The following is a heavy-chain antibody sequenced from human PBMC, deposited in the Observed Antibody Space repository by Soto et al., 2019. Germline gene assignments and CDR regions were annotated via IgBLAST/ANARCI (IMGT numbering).Heavy chain of an antibody. J-gene: IGHJ5*02. CDR3: ASSRRYWFDP. D-gene: IGHD1-1*01. Sequence: ASVKVSCKASGGTFSSYAISWVRQAPGQGLEWMGGIIPIFGTANYAQKFQGRVTITADESTSTAYMELSSLRSEDTAVYYCASSRRYWFDPWGQGTLVTVSS. V-gene: IGHV1-69*13. CDR2: IIPIFGTA. CDR1: GGTFSSYA.